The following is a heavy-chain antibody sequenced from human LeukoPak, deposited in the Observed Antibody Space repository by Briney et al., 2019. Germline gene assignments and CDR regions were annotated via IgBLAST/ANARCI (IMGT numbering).Heavy chain of an antibody. V-gene: IGHV3-21*01. D-gene: IGHD2-21*01. CDR1: GFTFRTSA. Sequence: GGSLRLSCAASGFTFRTSAMNWVRKAPGTGQEFVSSISSRSDYIYYADSVKGRFTISRDNAKNSLYLQMSSLRAEDTAVYYCAREVGGALDYWGQGTLVTVSS. CDR2: ISSRSDYI. J-gene: IGHJ4*02. CDR3: AREVGGALDY.